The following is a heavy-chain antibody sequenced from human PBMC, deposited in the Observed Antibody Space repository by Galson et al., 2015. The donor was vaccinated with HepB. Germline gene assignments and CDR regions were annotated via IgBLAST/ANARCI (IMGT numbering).Heavy chain of an antibody. CDR3: ARDLRYDSQYYYYGMDV. Sequence: SVKVSCKASGYTFTSYAMHWVRQAPGQRLEWMGWINAGNGNTKYSQKFQGRVTITRDTSASTAYMELSSLRSEDTAVYYCARDLRYDSQYYYYGMDVWGQGTTVTVSS. D-gene: IGHD3-3*01. J-gene: IGHJ6*02. CDR2: INAGNGNT. CDR1: GYTFTSYA. V-gene: IGHV1-3*01.